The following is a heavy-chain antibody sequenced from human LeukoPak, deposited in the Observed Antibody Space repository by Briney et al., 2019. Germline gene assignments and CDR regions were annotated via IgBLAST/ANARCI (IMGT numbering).Heavy chain of an antibody. CDR1: GFTVSSNY. V-gene: IGHV3-33*08. D-gene: IGHD4-17*01. Sequence: GGSLRLSCAASGFTVSSNYMSWVRQAPGKGLEWVAVIWYDGSNKYYADSGKGRFTISRDNSRNTLYLQMNSLRAEDTAVYYCARDMGDGDYVLDYWGQGTLVTVSS. CDR3: ARDMGDGDYVLDY. J-gene: IGHJ4*02. CDR2: IWYDGSNK.